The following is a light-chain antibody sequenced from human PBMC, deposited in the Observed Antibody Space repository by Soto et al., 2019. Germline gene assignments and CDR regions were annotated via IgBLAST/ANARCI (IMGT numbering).Light chain of an antibody. Sequence: EVGLTQSPGTLSFSAGERATLSCRASQTITTLAWYQRKPGQAPRLLIYRVSSRATGVPDRFSGSGSGTDYTLTISRLEPEDFAVYYCQQYGNLPLTFGGGTKVDIK. J-gene: IGKJ4*01. V-gene: IGKV3-20*01. CDR2: RVS. CDR3: QQYGNLPLT. CDR1: QTITT.